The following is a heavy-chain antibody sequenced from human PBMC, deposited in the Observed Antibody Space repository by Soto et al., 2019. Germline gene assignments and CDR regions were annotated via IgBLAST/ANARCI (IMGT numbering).Heavy chain of an antibody. J-gene: IGHJ5*02. D-gene: IGHD3-10*01. CDR2: INHSGST. Sequence: SETLSLTCAVYGGSFSGYYWSWIRQPPGKGLEWIGEINHSGSTNYNPSLKSRVTISVDTSKNQFSLKLSSVTAADTAVYYCARRIGYYGSGSYFWFDPWGQGTLVTVSS. CDR1: GGSFSGYY. V-gene: IGHV4-34*01. CDR3: ARRIGYYGSGSYFWFDP.